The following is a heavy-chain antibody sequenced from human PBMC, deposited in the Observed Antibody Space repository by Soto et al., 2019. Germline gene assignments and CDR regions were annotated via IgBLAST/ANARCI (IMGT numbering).Heavy chain of an antibody. V-gene: IGHV4-30-4*01. CDR2: IYYSGST. D-gene: IGHD5-18*01. Sequence: SETLSLTCTVSGDSISSDDYYWIRQPPGKGLEWIGYIYYSGSTYYNPSLKSRVTIAVDTSKNQFSLKLSSVTAADTAVYYFARGGTTMVPTWVYWGQGTLVTVSS. CDR3: ARGGTTMVPTWVY. J-gene: IGHJ4*02. CDR1: GDSISSDDYY.